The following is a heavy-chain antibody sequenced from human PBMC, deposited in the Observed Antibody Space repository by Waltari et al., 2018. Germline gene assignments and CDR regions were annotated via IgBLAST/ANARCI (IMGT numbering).Heavy chain of an antibody. CDR3: AREPTQDAFDI. CDR1: GGSFSGYY. CDR2: INHSGST. V-gene: IGHV4-34*01. J-gene: IGHJ3*02. Sequence: QVQLQQWSAGLLKPSETLSLTCAVDGGSFSGYYWSWIRQPPGKGLEWIGEINHSGSTNYNVSLKSRVTISVDTSKNQFSLKRSSVTAADTAVHYCAREPTQDAFDIWGQGTMVTVSS.